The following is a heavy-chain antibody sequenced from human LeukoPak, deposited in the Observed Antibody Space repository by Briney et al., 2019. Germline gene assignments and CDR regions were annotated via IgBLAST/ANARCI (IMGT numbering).Heavy chain of an antibody. Sequence: ASVKVSCKASGYTFSSYDINWVRQATGQGLEWMGWMNPNSGNTGYAQKFQGRVTMTRNTSISTAYMELSSLRSEDTAVYYCARAVRERLVIVLWDCYYYYMDVWGKGTTVTVSS. CDR2: MNPNSGNT. D-gene: IGHD3-9*01. CDR1: GYTFSSYD. V-gene: IGHV1-8*01. CDR3: ARAVRERLVIVLWDCYYYYMDV. J-gene: IGHJ6*03.